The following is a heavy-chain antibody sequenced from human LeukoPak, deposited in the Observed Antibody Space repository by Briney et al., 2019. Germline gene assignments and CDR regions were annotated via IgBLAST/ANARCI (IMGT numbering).Heavy chain of an antibody. V-gene: IGHV5-51*01. J-gene: IGHJ5*02. CDR3: VRQGGTRRDDYKVWFDP. Sequence: GESLKISCKGSGYYFTAYWIGWVRQMPGKGLEWMGIIYPGDSDTRYSPSFQGQVTISVDKSITTAYLQWTSLKASDTAMYYCVRQGGTRRDDYKVWFDPWGQGTLVTVSS. CDR1: GYYFTAYW. D-gene: IGHD5-24*01. CDR2: IYPGDSDT.